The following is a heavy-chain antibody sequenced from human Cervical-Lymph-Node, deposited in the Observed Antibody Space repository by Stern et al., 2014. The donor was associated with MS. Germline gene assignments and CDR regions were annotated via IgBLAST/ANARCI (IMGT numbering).Heavy chain of an antibody. CDR3: AKGSGGSGYYPVALDY. CDR2: ITWNSVSV. D-gene: IGHD3-3*01. J-gene: IGHJ4*02. Sequence: EVQLVESGGGLVQPGRSLRLSCAASGFTFDDYAMHWVRQAPGKGPELGSGITWNSVSVGYADSVKGRFTISRDNAKNSLYLQMNSLRGDDTALYYCAKGSGGSGYYPVALDYWGQGTLVTVSS. V-gene: IGHV3-9*01. CDR1: GFTFDDYA.